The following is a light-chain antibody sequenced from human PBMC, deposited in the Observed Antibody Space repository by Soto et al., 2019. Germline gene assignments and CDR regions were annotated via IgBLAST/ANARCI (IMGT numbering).Light chain of an antibody. Sequence: IQLTQSPFSLSASVGDRVTITCRASQGISSYLAWYQQKPGKAPKLLIYGASTLQRGVPARFSGSGSGTDFTLTISSLQPEDFATFYCQQLNSYPYTFGQGTKLEIK. J-gene: IGKJ2*01. V-gene: IGKV1-9*01. CDR1: QGISSY. CDR3: QQLNSYPYT. CDR2: GAS.